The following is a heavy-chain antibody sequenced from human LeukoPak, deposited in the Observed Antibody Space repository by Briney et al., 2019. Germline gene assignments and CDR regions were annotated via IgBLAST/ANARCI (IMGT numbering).Heavy chain of an antibody. J-gene: IGHJ4*02. CDR1: GGSISVYY. D-gene: IGHD5-18*01. CDR2: VHYTGRT. CDR3: AGATSTAMGFRYFDY. Sequence: SETLSLTCPVSGGSISVYYWNWIRQPPEKGLEWIGYVHYTGRTTYNASLKSRVTISVDTSKNQFSLRLRSVTAADTAVYYCAGATSTAMGFRYFDYWGQGNLITVSS. V-gene: IGHV4-59*01.